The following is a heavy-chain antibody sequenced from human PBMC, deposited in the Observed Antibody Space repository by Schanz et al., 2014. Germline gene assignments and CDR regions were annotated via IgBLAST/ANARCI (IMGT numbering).Heavy chain of an antibody. V-gene: IGHV3-23*04. Sequence: EVHLVESGGSLVQPGGSLRLSCVASGFSFSNYSMNWVRQAPGKGLEWVSAITGSGSKTYYADSVKGRFTISRDNSENTVYLQMNSLRGEDTGMYYCARGDPVAGLDYWGQGTLVTVSS. CDR1: GFSFSNYS. J-gene: IGHJ4*02. CDR3: ARGDPVAGLDY. CDR2: ITGSGSKT.